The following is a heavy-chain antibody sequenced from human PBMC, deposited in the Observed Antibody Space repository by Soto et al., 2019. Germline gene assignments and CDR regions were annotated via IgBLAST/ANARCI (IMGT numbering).Heavy chain of an antibody. D-gene: IGHD6-19*01. CDR3: ASRISGWYALPHYYYGMDV. CDR2: ISYDGSNK. J-gene: IGHJ6*02. CDR1: GFTFSSYA. Sequence: QVQLVESGGGVVQPGRSLRLSCAASGFTFSSYAMHWVRQAPGKGLEWVAVISYDGSNKYYADSVKGRFTISRDNSKNTLYLQMNSLRAEDTAVYYCASRISGWYALPHYYYGMDVWGQGTTVTVPS. V-gene: IGHV3-30-3*01.